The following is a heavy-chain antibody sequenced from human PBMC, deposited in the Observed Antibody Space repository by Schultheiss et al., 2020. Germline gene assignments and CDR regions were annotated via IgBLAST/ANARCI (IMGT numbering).Heavy chain of an antibody. CDR2: IIPIFGTA. CDR1: GGTFSSYA. CDR3: ARDGSDFWSGYYPSYYYGMDV. J-gene: IGHJ6*02. D-gene: IGHD3-3*01. V-gene: IGHV1-69*13. Sequence: SVKVSCKASGGTFSSYAISWVRQAPGQGLEWMGGIIPIFGTANYAQKFQGRVTITADESTSTAYMELSSLRSEDTAVYYCARDGSDFWSGYYPSYYYGMDVWGQGTTVNVSS.